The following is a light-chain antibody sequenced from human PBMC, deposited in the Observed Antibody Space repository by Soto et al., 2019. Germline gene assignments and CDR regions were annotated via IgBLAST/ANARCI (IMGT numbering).Light chain of an antibody. CDR1: SSDVGNYNR. CDR3: NSHTTSSTYV. CDR2: EVN. Sequence: QSVLTQPPSVSGSPGQSVTISCTGTSSDVGNYNRVSWYQQPPGTSSKLMIYEVNNRPPGVFDRFSGSKSGNTASLTISGLQAEDEADYYCNSHTTSSTYVFGTGTKVTVL. J-gene: IGLJ1*01. V-gene: IGLV2-18*02.